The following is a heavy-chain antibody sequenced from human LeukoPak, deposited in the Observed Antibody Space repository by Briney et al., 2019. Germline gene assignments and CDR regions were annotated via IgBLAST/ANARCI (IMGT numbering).Heavy chain of an antibody. J-gene: IGHJ4*02. CDR2: IIPILGIA. V-gene: IGHV1-69*04. D-gene: IGHD2/OR15-2a*01. CDR1: GGTFSSYA. CDR3: ARDFLYY. Sequence: ASVTVSCKSSGGTFSSYAISWVRQAPGQGLEWMGRIIPILGIANYAQKFQGRVTITADKSTSTPYMELSSLRSEDTAVYYCARDFLYYWGQGTLVTVSS.